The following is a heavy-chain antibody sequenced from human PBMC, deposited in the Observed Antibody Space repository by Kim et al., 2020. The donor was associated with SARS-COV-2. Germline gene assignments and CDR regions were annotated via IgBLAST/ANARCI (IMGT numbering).Heavy chain of an antibody. J-gene: IGHJ4*02. V-gene: IGHV1-69*10. CDR1: GCSFSNYS. Sequence: SVKVSCKTSGCSFSNYSINWVRQAPGQGLEWMGQIIPRGRIANYARRFKGKVTMTEDVSTATAYMEVSSLTSEDTAVYFCARGVTTNRPGFHYSGQGTLVTVSS. CDR3: ARGVTTNRPGFHY. CDR2: IIPRGRIA. D-gene: IGHD1-1*01.